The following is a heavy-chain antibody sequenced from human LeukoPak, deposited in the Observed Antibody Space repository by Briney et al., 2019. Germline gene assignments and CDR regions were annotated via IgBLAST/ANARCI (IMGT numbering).Heavy chain of an antibody. Sequence: SETLSLTCSVSGGSMSSYYWSWIRQSPGKGLEWIGYIYHSGSTDYNSSLKSRVTISEDTSKNQFSLKLSSVTAADTAVYYCARGVTMVRGVIRYYYYYYMDVWGKGTTVTISS. CDR2: IYHSGST. V-gene: IGHV4-59*08. CDR1: GGSMSSYY. J-gene: IGHJ6*03. D-gene: IGHD3-10*01. CDR3: ARGVTMVRGVIRYYYYYYMDV.